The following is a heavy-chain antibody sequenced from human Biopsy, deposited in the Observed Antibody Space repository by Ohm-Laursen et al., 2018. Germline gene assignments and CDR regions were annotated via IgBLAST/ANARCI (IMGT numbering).Heavy chain of an antibody. J-gene: IGHJ2*01. D-gene: IGHD3-22*01. CDR2: VYYTGST. CDR3: ARDRGYYSDRTVPGYFDL. V-gene: IGHV4-59*01. Sequence: TLSLTCTVSGDAISSYYWSWIRQPPGKGLQWIGYVYYTGSTDYNPSLQSRVTISVDTSKNHFSLRLRSVTPADTAIYYCARDRGYYSDRTVPGYFDLWGRGTLVTVSS. CDR1: GDAISSYY.